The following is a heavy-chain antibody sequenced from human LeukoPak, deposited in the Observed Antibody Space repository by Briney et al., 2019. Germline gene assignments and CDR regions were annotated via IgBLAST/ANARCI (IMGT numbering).Heavy chain of an antibody. J-gene: IGHJ4*02. Sequence: SETLSLTCAVYGGSFSGYYWSWMRQPPGKGLEWIGYISYSGNTNYNPSLKSRVSISLDTPKNQFSLNLSSVTAADTAVYYCARHGQYMLVYLDYWGQGARVTVSS. CDR3: ARHGQYMLVYLDY. CDR1: GGSFSGYY. V-gene: IGHV4-59*08. D-gene: IGHD2-2*02. CDR2: ISYSGNT.